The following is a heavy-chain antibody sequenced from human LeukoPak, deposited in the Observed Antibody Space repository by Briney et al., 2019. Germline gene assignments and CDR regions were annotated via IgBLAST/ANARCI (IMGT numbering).Heavy chain of an antibody. D-gene: IGHD3-22*01. CDR2: IYYSGST. CDR3: ARSLVRAKNRYYYDSSGYFDY. J-gene: IGHJ4*02. V-gene: IGHV4-31*03. CDR1: GGSISSGGYY. Sequence: SQTLSLTCTVSGGSISSGGYYWSWIRQHPGKGLEWIGYIYYSGSTYYNPSLKSRVTISVDTSKNQFSLKLSSVTAADTAVYYCARSLVRAKNRYYYDSSGYFDYWGQETLVTVSS.